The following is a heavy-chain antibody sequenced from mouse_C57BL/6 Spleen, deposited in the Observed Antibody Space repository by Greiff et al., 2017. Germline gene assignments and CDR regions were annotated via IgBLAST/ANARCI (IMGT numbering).Heavy chain of an antibody. D-gene: IGHD2-1*01. Sequence: EVQLQQSGPELVKPGASVKISCKASGYTFTDYYMNWVKQSHGKSLEWIGDINPNNGGTSYNQKFKGKATLTVDKSSSTAYMELRSLTSEDSAVYYCASLYYYGNYSFDYWGQGTTLTVSS. CDR1: GYTFTDYY. J-gene: IGHJ2*01. CDR2: INPNNGGT. CDR3: ASLYYYGNYSFDY. V-gene: IGHV1-26*01.